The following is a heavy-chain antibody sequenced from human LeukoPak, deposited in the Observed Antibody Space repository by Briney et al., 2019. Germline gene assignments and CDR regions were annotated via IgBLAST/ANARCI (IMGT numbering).Heavy chain of an antibody. CDR2: IYYSGST. J-gene: IGHJ2*01. CDR3: ARLQSLGDYGHWYFDL. CDR1: GGSISSYY. D-gene: IGHD4-17*01. V-gene: IGHV4-59*01. Sequence: PSETLSLTCTVSGGSISSYYWSWIRQPPGKGLEGLGDIYYSGSTNYNPSLKSRVTISLDTSKNQFSLKLSSVTAADTAVYYSARLQSLGDYGHWYFDLWGRGTLVTVSS.